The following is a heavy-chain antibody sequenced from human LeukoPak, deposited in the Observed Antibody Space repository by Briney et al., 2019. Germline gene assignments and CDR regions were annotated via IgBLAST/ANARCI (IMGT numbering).Heavy chain of an antibody. Sequence: PSETLSLTCAVYGGSFTDYYWSWIRHLPGKGLEWIGEIHHRAGANYNPSLWGRVTISADTSKNQFSLHLTSVTAADTATFYCARGPVRDDGLTGISYYFGLDFWGHGTTVTVFS. CDR1: GGSFTDYY. CDR3: ARGPVRDDGLTGISYYFGLDF. V-gene: IGHV4-34*01. D-gene: IGHD2-21*02. J-gene: IGHJ6*02. CDR2: IHHRAGA.